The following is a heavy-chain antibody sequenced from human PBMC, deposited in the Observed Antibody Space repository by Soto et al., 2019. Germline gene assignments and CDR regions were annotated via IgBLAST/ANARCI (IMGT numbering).Heavy chain of an antibody. J-gene: IGHJ5*02. V-gene: IGHV3-33*01. D-gene: IGHD6-13*01. Sequence: GGSLRLSCAASGFTFSSYGMHWVRQAPGKGLEWVAVIWYDGSNKYYADSVKGRFTISRDNSKNTLYLQMNSLRAEDTAVYYCAREDGYSSSWYTGWFDPWGQGTLVTVYS. CDR2: IWYDGSNK. CDR1: GFTFSSYG. CDR3: AREDGYSSSWYTGWFDP.